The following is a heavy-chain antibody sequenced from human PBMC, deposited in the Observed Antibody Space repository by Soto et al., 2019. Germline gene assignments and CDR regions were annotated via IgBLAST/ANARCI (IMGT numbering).Heavy chain of an antibody. CDR1: GYTFSSYA. CDR2: ISGSGGST. D-gene: IGHD5-12*01. CDR3: AKGGGYDSGVDY. V-gene: IGHV3-23*01. Sequence: EVQLLESGGGLVQPGGSLRLSCAATGYTFSSYAMSWVRQAPGKGLEWVSAISGSGGSTYYADSVKGRFTISRDNSKNTLYLQMNSLRAEDTAVYYCAKGGGYDSGVDYWGQGTLVTVSS. J-gene: IGHJ4*02.